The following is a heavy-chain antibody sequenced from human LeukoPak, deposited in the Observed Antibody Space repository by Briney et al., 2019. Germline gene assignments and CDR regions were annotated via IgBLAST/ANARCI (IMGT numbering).Heavy chain of an antibody. V-gene: IGHV1-46*01. Sequence: GASVKVSCKASGYTFTSYYMHWVRQAPGQGLEWMGIINPSGGSTSYAQKFQGRVTMTRDMSTSTVYMELSSLRSEDPAIYYCAREGRGVPGAIAAVKGFDYWGQGTLVTVSS. CDR1: GYTFTSYY. CDR3: AREGRGVPGAIAAVKGFDY. D-gene: IGHD6-13*01. CDR2: INPSGGST. J-gene: IGHJ4*02.